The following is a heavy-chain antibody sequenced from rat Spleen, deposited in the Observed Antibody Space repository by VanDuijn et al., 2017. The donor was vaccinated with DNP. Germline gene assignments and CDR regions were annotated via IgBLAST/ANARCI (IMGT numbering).Heavy chain of an antibody. CDR2: MSPTTRSS. CDR1: GFTFSDYY. V-gene: IGHV5-27*01. Sequence: EVQLVESGGGLVQPGWSLKLSCAASGFTFSDYYMAWVRQAPTKGLEWVACMSPTTRSSYYRDSVRGRFTVSRDDATSTLYLQMDSLRSEDTATYYCTRGGTYYFDYWGQGVMVTVSS. CDR3: TRGGTYYFDY. J-gene: IGHJ2*01.